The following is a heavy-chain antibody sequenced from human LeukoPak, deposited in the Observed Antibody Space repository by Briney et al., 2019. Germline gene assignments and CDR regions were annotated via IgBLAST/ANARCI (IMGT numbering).Heavy chain of an antibody. CDR2: INHSGST. CDR1: GGSFSGYY. V-gene: IGHV4-34*01. J-gene: IGHJ6*03. Sequence: SETLSPTCAVYGGSFSGYYWSWIRQPPGKGLEWIGEINHSGSTNYNPSLKSRVTISVDTSKNQFSLKLSSVTAADTAVYYCARGVRQYYYGSGSYYPPFYYYYYMDVWGKGTTVTVSS. CDR3: ARGVRQYYYGSGSYYPPFYYYYYMDV. D-gene: IGHD3-10*01.